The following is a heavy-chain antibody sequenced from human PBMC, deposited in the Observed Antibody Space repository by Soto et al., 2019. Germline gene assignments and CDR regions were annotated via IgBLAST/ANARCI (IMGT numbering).Heavy chain of an antibody. CDR3: ARQGNGAEGFDF. CDR2: VYHTGRT. Sequence: PSETLSLTCTVSGGSFKSGSYSWSWIRQPPGKGLEWIGYVYHTGRTSYNPSLKSRVSISMDTSKNQFSLNLDSVTAADTAVYYCARQGNGAEGFDFWGQGALVTVSS. J-gene: IGHJ4*02. D-gene: IGHD4-17*01. CDR1: GGSFKSGSYS. V-gene: IGHV4-61*01.